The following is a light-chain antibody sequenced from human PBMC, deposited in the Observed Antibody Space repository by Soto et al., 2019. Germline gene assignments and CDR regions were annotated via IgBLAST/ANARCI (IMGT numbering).Light chain of an antibody. J-gene: IGKJ4*01. CDR1: EDISNF. CDR3: QQYKAHPPT. Sequence: DIQMTQSPSSLSASVGDRVTITCRASEDISNFLAWFQQRPGEAPQSLMFEASYLESGVSSRFSGSGYGTDFTLTISSLQPEDIATYYRQQYKAHPPTFGGGSKVQI. CDR2: EAS. V-gene: IGKV1-16*01.